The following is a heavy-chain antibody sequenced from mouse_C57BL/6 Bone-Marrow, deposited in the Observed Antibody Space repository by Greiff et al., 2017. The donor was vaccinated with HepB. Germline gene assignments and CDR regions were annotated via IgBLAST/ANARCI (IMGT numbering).Heavy chain of an antibody. CDR3: ARRGRYYGSLYYFDD. CDR1: GYTFTDYY. Sequence: EVQLVESGPVLVKPGASVKMSCKASGYTFTDYYMNWVKQSHGKSLEWIGVINPYNGGTSYNQKFKGKATLTVDKSSSTAYMELNSLTSEDSAVYYCARRGRYYGSLYYFDDWGQGTTLTVSS. J-gene: IGHJ2*01. D-gene: IGHD1-1*01. V-gene: IGHV1-19*01. CDR2: INPYNGGT.